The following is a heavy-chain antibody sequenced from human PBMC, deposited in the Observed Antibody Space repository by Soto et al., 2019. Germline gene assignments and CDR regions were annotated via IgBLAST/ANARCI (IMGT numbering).Heavy chain of an antibody. CDR2: INHSGST. Sequence: QVQLQQWGAGLLKPSETLSLTCAVYGGSFSGYYWTWIRQPPGTGLEWIGEINHSGSTNYNPSLKSRVTISVDTSKNQFSLKLTSGTAAETAVYYCARDKITGLFDYWGQGTLVTVSS. V-gene: IGHV4-34*01. CDR1: GGSFSGYY. CDR3: ARDKITGLFDY. D-gene: IGHD2-8*02. J-gene: IGHJ4*02.